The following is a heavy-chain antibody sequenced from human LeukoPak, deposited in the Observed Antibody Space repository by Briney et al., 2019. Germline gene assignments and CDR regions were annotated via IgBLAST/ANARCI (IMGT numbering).Heavy chain of an antibody. J-gene: IGHJ4*02. Sequence: SETLSLTCSVSGDSISLSFYYWGWIRQPPGKALEWIGNVYYSGTTSYNPSLKSRVTISVDMSKNHFSLRLRSVTAADTAMYYCARGTLYRGWSYYLDFWGQGSQVTVSS. CDR2: VYYSGTT. CDR3: ARGTLYRGWSYYLDF. CDR1: GDSISLSFYY. V-gene: IGHV4-39*07. D-gene: IGHD6-19*01.